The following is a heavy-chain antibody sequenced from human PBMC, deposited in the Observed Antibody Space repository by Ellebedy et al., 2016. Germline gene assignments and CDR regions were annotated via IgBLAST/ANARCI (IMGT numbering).Heavy chain of an antibody. Sequence: GGSLRLXCAASGLTYWMNWVRQAPGKGLEWVANINQDGSERQYVDSVKGRFTISRDNAKNSVYLQMNSLRDEDTAVYYCTRGGLDNSFDVWGQGTMVTVSS. CDR3: TRGGLDNSFDV. CDR1: GLTYW. J-gene: IGHJ3*01. D-gene: IGHD3-10*01. CDR2: INQDGSER. V-gene: IGHV3-7*04.